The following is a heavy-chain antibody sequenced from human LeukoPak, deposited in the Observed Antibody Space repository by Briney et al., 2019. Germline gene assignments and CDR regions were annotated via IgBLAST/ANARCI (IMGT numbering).Heavy chain of an antibody. V-gene: IGHV4-4*07. CDR2: IYTSGST. CDR1: AGSISNYY. Sequence: PSETLSLTCTVSAGSISNYYWSWIRQPAGKGLEWIGRIYTSGSTNYNPSLKSRVTMSVDTSKNQFSLKLSSVTAADTALYYCARDDSSGLLNWFDPWGQGTLVTVPS. J-gene: IGHJ5*02. D-gene: IGHD3-22*01. CDR3: ARDDSSGLLNWFDP.